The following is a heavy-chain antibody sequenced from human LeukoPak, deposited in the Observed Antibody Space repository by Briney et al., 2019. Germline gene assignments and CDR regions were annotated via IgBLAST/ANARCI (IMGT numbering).Heavy chain of an antibody. CDR2: IYYSGST. J-gene: IGHJ4*02. D-gene: IGHD1-26*01. CDR1: GGSISRNY. Sequence: KPSETLSLTCTVSGGSISRNYWSWIRQPPGKGLEWIGYIYYSGSTNYNPSLKSRVTISVDTSKNQFSLKLSSVTAADTAVFYCARGLYSGSPLSFDSWGQGTLVTVSS. CDR3: ARGLYSGSPLSFDS. V-gene: IGHV4-59*01.